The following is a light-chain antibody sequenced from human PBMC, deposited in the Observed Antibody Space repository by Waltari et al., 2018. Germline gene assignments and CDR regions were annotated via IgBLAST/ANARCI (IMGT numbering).Light chain of an antibody. Sequence: QSALTQPPSASGSPGQSVPLSFTGTSSAVGIYAYVSWYQQRPGKAPKLIIYAVTERPSGVPDRFSGSKSGNTASLTVFGLQTEDEGTYYCGSYAGSKILLFGGGTELTVL. CDR2: AVT. V-gene: IGLV2-8*01. J-gene: IGLJ3*02. CDR3: GSYAGSKILL. CDR1: SSAVGIYAY.